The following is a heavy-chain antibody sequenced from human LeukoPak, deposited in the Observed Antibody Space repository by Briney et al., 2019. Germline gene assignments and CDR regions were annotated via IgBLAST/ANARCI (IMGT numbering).Heavy chain of an antibody. D-gene: IGHD3-3*01. CDR1: GGSISSYY. CDR2: IYYSGSI. CDR3: ARERFLGTKRAFDI. Sequence: SETLSLTCTVSGGSISSYYWSWIRQPPGKGLEWIGYIYYSGSINYNPSLKSRVTISVDTSKNQFSLKLSSVTAADTAVYYCARERFLGTKRAFDIWGQGTMVTVSS. V-gene: IGHV4-59*01. J-gene: IGHJ3*02.